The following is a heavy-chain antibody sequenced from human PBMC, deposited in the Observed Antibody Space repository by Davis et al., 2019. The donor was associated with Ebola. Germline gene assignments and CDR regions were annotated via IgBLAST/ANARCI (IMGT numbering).Heavy chain of an antibody. J-gene: IGHJ4*02. D-gene: IGHD1-14*01. CDR1: GFSFSSYW. CDR3: SRLRRAEAENY. CDR2: INQDGSDQ. V-gene: IGHV3-7*03. Sequence: GESLKISCAASGFSFSSYWLSWVRQAPGKGLEWVANINQDGSDQQYVGSVKVRFTVSRDNAKNSLYLQLNSLRAEDTAMYYCSRLRRAEAENYWGQGTLVTVSS.